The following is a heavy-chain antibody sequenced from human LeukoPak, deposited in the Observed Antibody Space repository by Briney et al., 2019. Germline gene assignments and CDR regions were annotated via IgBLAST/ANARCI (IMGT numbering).Heavy chain of an antibody. CDR2: ISNNGGYT. CDR1: GFTFSSSA. J-gene: IGHJ6*02. Sequence: PGGSLRLSCAASGFTFSSSAMSWVRQAPGKGLEWVSAISNNGGYTYYADSVQGRFTISRDNSKNTLYLQMNSLRAEDTAVYYCARDLSMTTVTSYYYYGMDVWGQGTTVTVSS. CDR3: ARDLSMTTVTSYYYYGMDV. D-gene: IGHD4-17*01. V-gene: IGHV3-23*01.